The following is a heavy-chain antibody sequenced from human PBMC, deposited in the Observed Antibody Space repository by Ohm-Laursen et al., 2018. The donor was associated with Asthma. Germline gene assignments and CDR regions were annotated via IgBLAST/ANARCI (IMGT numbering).Heavy chain of an antibody. CDR3: AKDGIVAARAGSYIHN. D-gene: IGHD6-13*01. CDR2: ISGSGGST. J-gene: IGHJ4*02. CDR1: GFTFSSYA. V-gene: IGHV3-23*01. Sequence: GSLRLSCTASGFTFSSYAMSWVRQAPGKGLEWVSAISGSGGSTYYADSVKGRFTISRDNSNNTLYLQMNSLRAEDTAVYYCAKDGIVAARAGSYIHNWGQGTLVTVSS.